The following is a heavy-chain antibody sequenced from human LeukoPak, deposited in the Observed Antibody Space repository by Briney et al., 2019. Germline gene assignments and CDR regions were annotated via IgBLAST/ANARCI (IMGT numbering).Heavy chain of an antibody. CDR2: IKQDGSEK. CDR3: AVECLHDSSGYYYGPFDY. CDR1: GFTFSSYW. V-gene: IGHV3-7*01. D-gene: IGHD3-22*01. Sequence: GGSLRLSCAASGFTFSSYWMSWVRQAPGKGLEWVANIKQDGSEKYYVESVKGRFTISRDNAKNSLYLQMNSLRAEDTAVYYCAVECLHDSSGYYYGPFDYWGQGTLVTVSS. J-gene: IGHJ4*02.